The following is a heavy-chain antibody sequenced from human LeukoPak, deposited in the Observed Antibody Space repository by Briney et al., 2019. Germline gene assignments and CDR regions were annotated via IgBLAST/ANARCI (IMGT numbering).Heavy chain of an antibody. J-gene: IGHJ4*02. Sequence: PGGSLRLSCAASGFTFSSYAMSWVRQAPGKGLEWVSAISGSGGSTYYADSVKGRFTISRDNSKNTLYLQMNSLRAEDTAVYYCARGTMVRGVILKPVDYWGQGTLVTVSS. CDR1: GFTFSSYA. V-gene: IGHV3-23*01. CDR3: ARGTMVRGVILKPVDY. D-gene: IGHD3-10*01. CDR2: ISGSGGST.